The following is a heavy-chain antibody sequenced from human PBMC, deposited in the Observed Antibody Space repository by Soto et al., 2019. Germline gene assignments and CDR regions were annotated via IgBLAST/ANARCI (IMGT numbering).Heavy chain of an antibody. CDR3: ARGDFDWLLANYFDY. CDR1: GGSFSGYY. CDR2: INHSGST. Sequence: PSETLSLTCAVYGGSFSGYYWSWIRQPPGKGPEWIGEINHSGSTNYNPSLKSRVTIPVDTSKNQFSLKLSSVTAADTAVYYCARGDFDWLLANYFDYWGQGTLVTVSS. J-gene: IGHJ4*02. D-gene: IGHD3-9*01. V-gene: IGHV4-34*01.